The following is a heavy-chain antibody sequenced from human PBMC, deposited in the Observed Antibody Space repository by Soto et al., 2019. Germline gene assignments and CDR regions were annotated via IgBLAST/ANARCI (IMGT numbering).Heavy chain of an antibody. J-gene: IGHJ6*02. D-gene: IGHD6-19*01. CDR3: ALAVAGTRDYYYGMDV. CDR1: GGTFSSYA. V-gene: IGHV1-69*12. CDR2: IIPIFGTA. Sequence: QVQLVQSGAEVKKPGSSVKVSCKASGGTFSSYAISWVRQAPGQGLEWMGGIIPIFGTANYAQKFQGRVTITADESTSTAYMELSSLRSEDTAVYYCALAVAGTRDYYYGMDVWGQGTTVTVSS.